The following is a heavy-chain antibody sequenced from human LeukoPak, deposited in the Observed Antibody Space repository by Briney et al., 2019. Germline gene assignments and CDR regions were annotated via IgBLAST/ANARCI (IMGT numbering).Heavy chain of an antibody. J-gene: IGHJ4*02. CDR3: ARESQYYYDSSGYYRGDY. CDR1: GFTFDDYT. CDR2: ISWDGGST. Sequence: PGGSLRLSCAASGFTFDDYTMHWVRQAPGKGLEWVSLISWDGGSTYYADSVKGRFTISRDNSKNSLYLQMNSLRTEDTAVYYCARESQYYYDSSGYYRGDYWGQGTLVTVSS. V-gene: IGHV3-43*01. D-gene: IGHD3-22*01.